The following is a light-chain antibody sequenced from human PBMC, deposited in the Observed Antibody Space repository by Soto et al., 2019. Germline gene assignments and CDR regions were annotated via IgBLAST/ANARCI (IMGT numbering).Light chain of an antibody. CDR3: HQRSNWPPFT. CDR1: QSINNF. CDR2: DAT. V-gene: IGKV3-11*01. J-gene: IGKJ4*01. Sequence: PGERATLSCRASQSINNFLAWYQQKPGQAPRLLIYDATERATAIPDRFIGSGSGTDFTLTISSLEPEDFAVYYCHQRSNWPPFTFGGGTKVDIK.